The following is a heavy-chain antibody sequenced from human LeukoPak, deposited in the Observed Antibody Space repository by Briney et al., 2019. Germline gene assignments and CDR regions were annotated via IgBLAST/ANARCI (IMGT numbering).Heavy chain of an antibody. V-gene: IGHV4-59*01. D-gene: IGHD2-15*01. J-gene: IGHJ4*02. CDR3: ARVGCSGGGCYPDY. CDR2: IHYSGDI. CDR1: GASISTSY. Sequence: PSETLSLTCTVSGASISTSYWYWIRQPPGKGLEWIGYIHYSGDINYNPSLKSRVTISAYTSKNQLSLKLSSVTAADTAVYYCARVGCSGGGCYPDYWGQGTLVTVSS.